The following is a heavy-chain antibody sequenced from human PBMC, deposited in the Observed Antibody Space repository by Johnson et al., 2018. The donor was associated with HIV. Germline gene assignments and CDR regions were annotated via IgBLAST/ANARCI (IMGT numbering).Heavy chain of an antibody. J-gene: IGHJ3*02. Sequence: VQLVESGGGLAQPGGSLRLSCVASGFTFSSYWMSCVRQAPGKGLEWVTNIKQDGRDTYYLDSVKGRFTISRDNTKNSLFLQMDTLRAGDTAVYYCARDKYYLTAITGSAFDIWGQGTMVTVSS. D-gene: IGHD2/OR15-2a*01. CDR3: ARDKYYLTAITGSAFDI. CDR1: GFTFSSYW. CDR2: IKQDGRDT. V-gene: IGHV3-7*05.